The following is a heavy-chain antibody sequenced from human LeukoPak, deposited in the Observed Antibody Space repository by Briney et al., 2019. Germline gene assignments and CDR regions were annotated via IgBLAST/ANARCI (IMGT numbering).Heavy chain of an antibody. CDR2: ISPSGGEI. D-gene: IGHD2-8*02. Sequence: QPGGSLRLSCAASGFTFSTFAMIWVRQPPGKGLEWVSSISPSGGEIHYADSVRGRFTISRDNSKSTLSLQMNSLRAEDTAIYYCATYRQVLLPFESWGQGTLVTVSS. J-gene: IGHJ4*02. V-gene: IGHV3-23*01. CDR1: GFTFSTFA. CDR3: ATYRQVLLPFES.